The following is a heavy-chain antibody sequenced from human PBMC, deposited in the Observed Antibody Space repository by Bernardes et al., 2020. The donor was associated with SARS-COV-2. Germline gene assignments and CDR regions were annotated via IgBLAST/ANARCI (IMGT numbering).Heavy chain of an antibody. CDR3: ARDLVETLEGDQDIVLPGWYFDL. CDR2: IYYSGST. CDR1: GGSISSGGYY. J-gene: IGHJ2*01. Sequence: SETLSLTCTVSGGSISSGGYYWSWIRQHPGKGLEWIGYIYYSGSTYYNPSLKSRVTISVDTSKNQFSLKLSSVTAADTAVYYCARDLVETLEGDQDIVLPGWYFDLWGRGTLVTVSS. V-gene: IGHV4-31*03. D-gene: IGHD2-8*01.